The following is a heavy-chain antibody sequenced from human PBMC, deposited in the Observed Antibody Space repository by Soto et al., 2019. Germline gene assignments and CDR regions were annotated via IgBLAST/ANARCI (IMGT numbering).Heavy chain of an antibody. V-gene: IGHV4-39*01. CDR1: GDSLGSSSYY. CDR2: IFFSGIT. CDR3: TRRWYCATTSCQKYFDY. J-gene: IGHJ4*02. Sequence: SSDTLSLTCTVSGDSLGSSSYYWGWIRQSPGKGLEWIGSIFFSGITYYNPSLKSRVTVSVDTSNNQLSLKLNSVTAADTAMYYCTRRWYCATTSCQKYFDYWRQGTMVTVSS. D-gene: IGHD2-2*01.